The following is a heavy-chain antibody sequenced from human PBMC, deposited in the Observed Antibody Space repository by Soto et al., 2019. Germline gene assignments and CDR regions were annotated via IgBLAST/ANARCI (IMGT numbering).Heavy chain of an antibody. CDR2: ISNDGSNK. V-gene: IGHV3-30*03. CDR3: ARSPDSVSYLADFDY. J-gene: IGHJ4*02. Sequence: QVQLVESGGGVVQPGRSLRLSCAASGFTFSSYGMHWVRQAPGKGLEWVAVISNDGSNKYYADSVKGRFTISRDNSKNTLYLQMNSLRAEDTAVYYCARSPDSVSYLADFDYWGQGTLVTVSS. D-gene: IGHD1-26*01. CDR1: GFTFSSYG.